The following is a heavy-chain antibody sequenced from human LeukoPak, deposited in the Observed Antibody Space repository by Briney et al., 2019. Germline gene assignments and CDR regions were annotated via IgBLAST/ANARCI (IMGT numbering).Heavy chain of an antibody. Sequence: PGGSLRLSCAASGFTFSNYEMNWVRQAPGKGLEWVSYISSSGSTIYYADSVKGRFTVSRDNAKNSLYLQMNSLRAEDTAVYYCAELGITMIGGVWGKGTTVTISS. V-gene: IGHV3-48*03. CDR2: ISSSGSTI. D-gene: IGHD3-10*02. CDR1: GFTFSNYE. J-gene: IGHJ6*04. CDR3: AELGITMIGGV.